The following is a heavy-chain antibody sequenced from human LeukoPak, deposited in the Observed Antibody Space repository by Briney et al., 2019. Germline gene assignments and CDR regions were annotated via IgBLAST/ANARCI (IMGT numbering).Heavy chain of an antibody. D-gene: IGHD4-17*01. J-gene: IGHJ1*01. CDR3: ARRMTTVTLRGSGYFQH. CDR1: GGSFSGYY. CDR2: INHSGST. Sequence: SETLSLTCAVYGGSFSGYYWSWIRQPPGKGLEWIGEINHSGSTNYNPSLKSRVTISVDPSKNQFSLKLSSVTAADTAVYYCARRMTTVTLRGSGYFQHWGQGTLVTVSS. V-gene: IGHV4-34*01.